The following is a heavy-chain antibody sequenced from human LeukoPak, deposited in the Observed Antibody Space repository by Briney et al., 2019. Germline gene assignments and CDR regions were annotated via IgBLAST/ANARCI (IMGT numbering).Heavy chain of an antibody. Sequence: GESLKLSCAASGSTFSGSAMHWVRQASGKGLEWVGRIRSKANSYATAYAASVKGRFTISRDDSKNTAYLQMNSLKTEDTAAYYCTSSPSLGYCSSTSCYSYYYMDVWGKGTTVTVSS. V-gene: IGHV3-73*01. CDR2: IRSKANSYAT. CDR3: TSSPSLGYCSSTSCYSYYYMDV. J-gene: IGHJ6*03. D-gene: IGHD2-2*01. CDR1: GSTFSGSA.